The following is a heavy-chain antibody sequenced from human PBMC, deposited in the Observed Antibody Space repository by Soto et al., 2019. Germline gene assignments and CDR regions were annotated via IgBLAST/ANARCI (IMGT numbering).Heavy chain of an antibody. V-gene: IGHV4-31*02. CDR2: IYYTGTT. D-gene: IGHD1-26*01. J-gene: IGHJ5*02. CDR3: ARASISRCVDRSCPAWLGR. Sequence: PSETLSLPCTLSPGAINNANHYWSRSRHHPGKRLEWIGYIYYTGTTYYSPSLESRVAISVATSQNQFSRQLGAVTASDPATPFCARASISRCVDRSCPAWLGRGGQGTLVAASS. CDR1: PGAINNANHY.